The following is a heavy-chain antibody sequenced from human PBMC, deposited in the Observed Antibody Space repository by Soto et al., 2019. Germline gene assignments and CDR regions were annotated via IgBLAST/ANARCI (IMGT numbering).Heavy chain of an antibody. CDR3: ARHLDSSGYSGWFDP. J-gene: IGHJ5*02. D-gene: IGHD3-22*01. V-gene: IGHV4-59*08. CDR2: IYYSGST. CDR1: GGSISSYY. Sequence: SETLSLTCTVSGGSISSYYWSWIRQPPGKGLEWIGYIYYSGSTNYNPSLKSRVTISVDTSKNQFSLKLSSVTAADTAVYYCARHLDSSGYSGWFDPWGQGTLVTVSS.